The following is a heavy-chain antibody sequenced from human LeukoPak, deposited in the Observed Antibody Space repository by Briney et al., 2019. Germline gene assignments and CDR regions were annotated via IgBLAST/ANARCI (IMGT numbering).Heavy chain of an antibody. CDR2: INPSGCST. CDR3: AREGAGWGSITMVRGVLYYMDV. D-gene: IGHD3-10*01. Sequence: ASVKVSCKASGYTFTSYYMHWVRQAPGQGLEWMGIINPSGCSTSYAQKFQGRVTMTRDTSTSTVYMELSSLRSEDTAVYYCAREGAGWGSITMVRGVLYYMDVWGKGTTVTVSS. J-gene: IGHJ6*03. CDR1: GYTFTSYY. V-gene: IGHV1-46*01.